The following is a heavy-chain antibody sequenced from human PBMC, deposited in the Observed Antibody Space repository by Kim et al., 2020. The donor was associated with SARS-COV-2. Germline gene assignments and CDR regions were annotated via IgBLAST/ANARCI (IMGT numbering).Heavy chain of an antibody. CDR2: ISSSSTI. D-gene: IGHD5-12*01. Sequence: GGSLRLSCAASGFTFSSYSMNWVRQAPGKGLEWVSYISSSSTIYYADSVKGRFTISRDNAKNSLYLQMNSLRAEDTAVYYCASPPNGYKWYGYWGQGTLV. CDR3: ASPPNGYKWYGY. CDR1: GFTFSSYS. V-gene: IGHV3-48*04. J-gene: IGHJ4*02.